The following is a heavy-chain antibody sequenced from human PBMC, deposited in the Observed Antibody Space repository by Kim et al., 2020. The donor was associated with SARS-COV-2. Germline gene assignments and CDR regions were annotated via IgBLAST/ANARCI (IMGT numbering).Heavy chain of an antibody. D-gene: IGHD3-10*01. Sequence: GGSLRLSCAASGFTFSSYSMNWVRQAPGKGLEWVSYISSSSSTIYYADSVKGRFTISRDNAKNSLYLQMNSLRDEDTAVYYCARDLKGAGLVRGVLHVWGQGTTVTVSS. CDR3: ARDLKGAGLVRGVLHV. CDR1: GFTFSSYS. V-gene: IGHV3-48*02. J-gene: IGHJ6*02. CDR2: ISSSSSTI.